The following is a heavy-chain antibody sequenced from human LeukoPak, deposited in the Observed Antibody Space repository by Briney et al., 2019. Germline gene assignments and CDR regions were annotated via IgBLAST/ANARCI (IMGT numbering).Heavy chain of an antibody. Sequence: GSLRLSCAASGFTVSSNEMSWVRQAPGKGLEWVSSISGGSTYYADSRKGRFTISRDNSENTLHLQMNSLRAEDTAVYYCASLSGYYSTDWFDPWGQGTLVTVSS. CDR2: ISGGST. CDR3: ASLSGYYSTDWFDP. J-gene: IGHJ5*02. CDR1: GFTVSSNE. D-gene: IGHD3-22*01. V-gene: IGHV3-38-3*01.